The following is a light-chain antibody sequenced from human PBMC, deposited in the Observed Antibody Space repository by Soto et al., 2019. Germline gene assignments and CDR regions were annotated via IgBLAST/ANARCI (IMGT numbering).Light chain of an antibody. CDR2: HAS. Sequence: DIHMTQSPSSRPASVLGIVSISCRASQSISNWLAWYQQKPGTAPKLLIYHASTLESGVPSRFSGSGSGTEFTLTISSLKPDDFATYYCQKYMSYSFGQGTKVDIK. V-gene: IGKV1-5*01. CDR3: QKYMSYS. J-gene: IGKJ1*01. CDR1: QSISNW.